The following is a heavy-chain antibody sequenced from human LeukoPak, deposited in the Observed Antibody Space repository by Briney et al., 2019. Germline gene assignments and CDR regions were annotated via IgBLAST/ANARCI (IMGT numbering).Heavy chain of an antibody. J-gene: IGHJ4*02. D-gene: IGHD2-21*02. CDR2: ISSSSSTK. V-gene: IGHV3-48*01. CDR3: AKDRLLNCRGDCYIFDY. Sequence: GGSLRLSCAASGFTFRTYSMNWVRQAPGKGLEWVSYISSSSSTKYYADSVKGRFTISRDNAKNSLYLQVNGLRTEDTAVYYCAKDRLLNCRGDCYIFDYWGQGTVVTVSS. CDR1: GFTFRTYS.